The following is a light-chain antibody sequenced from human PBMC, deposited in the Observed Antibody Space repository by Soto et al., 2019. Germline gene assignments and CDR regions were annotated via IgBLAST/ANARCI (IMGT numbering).Light chain of an antibody. Sequence: EIVLTHSPATLSVSPGERATLSCRASQSVGSNLAWYQQRPGQPPKLLFYDATTRATDIPARFSGGGSGTEFPLTISSLQSEDFAVYYCQQYNNWPYTFGQGTKLQIK. V-gene: IGKV3-15*01. CDR1: QSVGSN. J-gene: IGKJ2*01. CDR2: DAT. CDR3: QQYNNWPYT.